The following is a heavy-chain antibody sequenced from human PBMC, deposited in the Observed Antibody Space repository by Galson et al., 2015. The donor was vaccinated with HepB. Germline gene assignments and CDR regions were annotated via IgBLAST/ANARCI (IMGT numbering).Heavy chain of an antibody. D-gene: IGHD1-26*01. Sequence: QSGAEVKKPGESLKISCKGSGYIFSNYWIIWVRQMPGKGLEFMGIIYPGDSDTKYSPSFQGQVPISADKSTSTAYLQWSSLKASDTAMYYCAKMSVGCFDYWGQGTLVTVAS. J-gene: IGHJ4*02. V-gene: IGHV5-51*01. CDR2: IYPGDSDT. CDR3: AKMSVGCFDY. CDR1: GYIFSNYW.